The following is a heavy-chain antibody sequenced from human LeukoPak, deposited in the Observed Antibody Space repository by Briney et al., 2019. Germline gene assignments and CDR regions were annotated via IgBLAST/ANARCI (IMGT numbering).Heavy chain of an antibody. CDR3: LSGLVGAIEY. CDR1: GGFISSYY. Sequence: SETLSLTCTVSGGFISSYYWSWIRQPPAKGLEGIGFIYYSGSTNYNPSLKSRVTISVDTSKNQVSLKLSSVTAADTAVYYGLSGLVGAIEYLGQGTVATVSS. D-gene: IGHD1-26*01. J-gene: IGHJ4*01. CDR2: IYYSGST. V-gene: IGHV4-59*01.